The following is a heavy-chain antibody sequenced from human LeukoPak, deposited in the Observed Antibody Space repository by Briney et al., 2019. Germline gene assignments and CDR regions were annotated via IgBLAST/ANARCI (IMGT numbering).Heavy chain of an antibody. Sequence: SETLCLTCTVSGGSISSYYWSWIRQPAGKGLEWIGRIYTSGSTNYNPSLKSRVTMSVDTSKNQFSLKLSSVTAADTAVYYCARALSAAGLHKYNWFDPWGQGTLVTVSS. CDR1: GGSISSYY. D-gene: IGHD6-13*01. J-gene: IGHJ5*02. CDR2: IYTSGST. CDR3: ARALSAAGLHKYNWFDP. V-gene: IGHV4-4*07.